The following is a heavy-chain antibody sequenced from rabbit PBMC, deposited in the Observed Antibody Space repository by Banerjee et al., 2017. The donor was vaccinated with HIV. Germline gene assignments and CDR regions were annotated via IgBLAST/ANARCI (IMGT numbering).Heavy chain of an antibody. J-gene: IGHJ4*01. CDR1: GFSFSSTYY. D-gene: IGHD1-1*01. CDR3: ARTHASTNGYPYYFVL. Sequence: QEQLAESGGGLVTPGGSLTLTCTASGFSFSSTYYMCWVRQAPGKGLELIACIYTTSGSDYYASWANGRFTITRSTSLNTVDLKMTSLTGADTATYFCARTHASTNGYPYYFVLWGPGTLVTVS. V-gene: IGHV1S43*01. CDR2: IYTTSGSD.